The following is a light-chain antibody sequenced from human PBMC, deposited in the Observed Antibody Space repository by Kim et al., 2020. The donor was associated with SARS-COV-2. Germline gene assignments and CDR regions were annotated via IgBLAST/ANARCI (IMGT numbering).Light chain of an antibody. CDR1: QDIRTD. CDR2: SAS. V-gene: IGKV1-17*01. CDR3: LQHNNYPPT. J-gene: IGKJ2*01. Sequence: SASVGDRVTITCRASQDIRTDLGWYQQRAGKGPERLIYSASTLQRGVPSRFSGSGSGTEFTLTISRLQPEDFATYYCLQHNNYPPTFGQGTKLEI.